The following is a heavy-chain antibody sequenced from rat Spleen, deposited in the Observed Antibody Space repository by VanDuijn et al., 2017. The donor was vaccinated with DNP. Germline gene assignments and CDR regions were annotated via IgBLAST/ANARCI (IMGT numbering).Heavy chain of an antibody. CDR3: AALGGYYAMDA. CDR2: INNAGST. V-gene: IGHV3-3*01. J-gene: IGHJ4*01. D-gene: IGHD1-1*01. CDR1: GYSITSNHK. Sequence: EVQLQESGPGLVKPSQSLSLTCSVTGYSITSNHKWSWIRKFPGNELEWMGYINNAGSTNYNPSLKSRFSITRDTSKNQFFLQMNSVTTEDTATYYCAALGGYYAMDAWGQGTSVTVSS.